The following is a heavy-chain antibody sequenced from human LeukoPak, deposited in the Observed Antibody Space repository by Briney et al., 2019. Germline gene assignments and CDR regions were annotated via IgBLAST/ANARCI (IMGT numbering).Heavy chain of an antibody. CDR2: IYPGDSDS. Sequence: GESLKISFKGSGYSFTSYWIGWVRQMPGKGLEWMGIIYPGDSDSRYSPSFQGQVTISADKSISTAYLQWSSLKASDTAMYYCARHIVPRIAAAPFGYWGQGTLVTVSS. J-gene: IGHJ4*02. V-gene: IGHV5-51*01. CDR3: ARHIVPRIAAAPFGY. CDR1: GYSFTSYW. D-gene: IGHD6-13*01.